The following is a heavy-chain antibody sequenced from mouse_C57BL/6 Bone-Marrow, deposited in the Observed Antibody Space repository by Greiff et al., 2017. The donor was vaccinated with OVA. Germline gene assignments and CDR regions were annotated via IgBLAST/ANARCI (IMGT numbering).Heavy chain of an antibody. V-gene: IGHV5-4*01. CDR3: ARDDGYPFDY. CDR1: GFTFSSYA. CDR2: ISDGGSYT. D-gene: IGHD2-3*01. J-gene: IGHJ2*01. Sequence: EVKLMESGGGLVKPGGSLKLSCAASGFTFSSYAMSWVRQTPEKRLEWVATISDGGSYTYYPDNVKGRFTISRDNAKNNLYLQMSHLKSEDTAMFYCARDDGYPFDYWGQGTTLTVSS.